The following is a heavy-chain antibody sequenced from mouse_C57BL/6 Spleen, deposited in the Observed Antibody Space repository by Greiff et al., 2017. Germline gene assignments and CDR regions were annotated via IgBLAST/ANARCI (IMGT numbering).Heavy chain of an antibody. CDR1: GFTFSNYW. D-gene: IGHD1-1*01. Sequence: EVKLQESGGGLVQPGGSLKLSCVASGFTFSNYWMNWVRQSPEKGLEWVAQIRMKSDNYATHYAESLKGRFNISRDDSKSSVYLHMNKLRAEDTGSYYCTVTTVVDYFDYWGQGTTLTVSS. J-gene: IGHJ2*01. CDR2: IRMKSDNYAT. V-gene: IGHV6-3*01. CDR3: TVTTVVDYFDY.